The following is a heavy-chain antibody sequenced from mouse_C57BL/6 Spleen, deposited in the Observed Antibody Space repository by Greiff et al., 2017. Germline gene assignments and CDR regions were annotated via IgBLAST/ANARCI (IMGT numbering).Heavy chain of an antibody. Sequence: QVHVKQPGAELVKPGASVKMSCKASGYTFTSYWITWVKQRPGQGLEWIGDIYPGSGSTNYNEKFKSKATLTVDTSSSTAYMQLSSLTSEDSAVYYCARGTGTGFAYWGQGTLVTVSA. CDR3: ARGTGTGFAY. CDR1: GYTFTSYW. CDR2: IYPGSGST. D-gene: IGHD4-1*01. V-gene: IGHV1-55*01. J-gene: IGHJ3*01.